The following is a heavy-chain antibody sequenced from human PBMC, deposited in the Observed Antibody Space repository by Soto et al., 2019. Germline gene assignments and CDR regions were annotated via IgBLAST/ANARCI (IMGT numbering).Heavy chain of an antibody. J-gene: IGHJ4*02. CDR2: FYYSGST. CDR1: GGSISSYY. CDR3: ARRYGYYFDY. V-gene: IGHV4-59*08. D-gene: IGHD4-17*01. Sequence: QVQLQESGPGLVKPSETLSLTCTVSGGSISSYYWSWIRQPPGKGLEWIGDFYYSGSTNYNPSLXSXAXIXXDTSKNQLSLKLSSVTAADTAVYYCARRYGYYFDYWGQGTLVTVSS.